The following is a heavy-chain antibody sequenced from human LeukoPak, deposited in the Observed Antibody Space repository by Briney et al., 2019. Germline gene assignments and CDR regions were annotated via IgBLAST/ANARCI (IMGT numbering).Heavy chain of an antibody. CDR2: IYYSGST. V-gene: IGHV4-39*01. CDR3: ARRGDGYPGAFDI. D-gene: IGHD5-12*01. Sequence: PSETLSLTCTVSGGSISSSSYYWGWIRQPPGKGLGWIGSIYYSGSTYYNPSLKSRVTISVDTSKNQFSLKLSSVTAADTAVYYCARRGDGYPGAFDIWGQGTMVTVSS. CDR1: GGSISSSSYY. J-gene: IGHJ3*02.